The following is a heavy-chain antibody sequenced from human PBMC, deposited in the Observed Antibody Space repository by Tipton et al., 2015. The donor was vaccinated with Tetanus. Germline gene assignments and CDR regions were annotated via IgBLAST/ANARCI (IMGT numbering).Heavy chain of an antibody. V-gene: IGHV3-7*01. CDR1: GFTFSTSW. Sequence: SLRLSCAASGFTFSTSWMTWVRQAPGKGLEWVANINRDGSVKNHLASVRGRFTISRDNAKNSLSLQMNSLGAEDTAVYYCAREGYSTGYSNYFGLDLWGLGTTVTVSS. CDR3: AREGYSTGYSNYFGLDL. CDR2: INRDGSVK. D-gene: IGHD5-18*01. J-gene: IGHJ6*02.